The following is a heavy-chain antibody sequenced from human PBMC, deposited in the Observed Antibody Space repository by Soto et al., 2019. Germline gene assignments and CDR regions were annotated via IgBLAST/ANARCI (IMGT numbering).Heavy chain of an antibody. CDR1: RFTFSSYG. CDR2: ISYDGSNK. J-gene: IGHJ4*02. CDR3: AKDHNDVVWLQLGFDY. D-gene: IGHD5-12*01. V-gene: IGHV3-30*18. Sequence: PGGSLRLSCAASRFTFSSYGMHWVRQAPGKGLEWVAVISYDGSNKYYADSVKGRFTISRDNSKNTLYLQMNSLRAEDTAVYYCAKDHNDVVWLQLGFDYWGQGTLVTVSS.